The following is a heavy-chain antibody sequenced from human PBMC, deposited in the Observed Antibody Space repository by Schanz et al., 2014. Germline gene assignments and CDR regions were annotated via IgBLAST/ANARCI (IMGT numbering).Heavy chain of an antibody. J-gene: IGHJ4*02. D-gene: IGHD6-13*01. Sequence: VQLEQSGAEVKKPGSSVKVSCKASGGTFSSFGINWVRQAPGQGLEWMGRILPILVIANYAQKFQGRVTITADKSTFTAFSDVSSLGSEVTAVDYCASSGAGYSSSWDFDYWGQGTLVTVSS. V-gene: IGHV1-69*02. CDR1: GGTFSSFG. CDR2: ILPILVIA. CDR3: ASSGAGYSSSWDFDY.